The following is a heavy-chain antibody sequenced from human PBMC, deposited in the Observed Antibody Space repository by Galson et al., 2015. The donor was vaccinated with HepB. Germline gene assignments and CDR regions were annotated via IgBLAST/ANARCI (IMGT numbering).Heavy chain of an antibody. V-gene: IGHV3-23*01. D-gene: IGHD2-21*02. CDR1: GFMFSSNA. J-gene: IGHJ3*02. CDR2: ISREGGAI. CDR3: ATCSGGDCYPEGPGYYDAFDI. Sequence: SLRLSCAASGFMFSSNAMNWVRQAPGKGLDWVSAISREGGAIYYSDSVKGRFTISRDNSKNTLYLLMNSLRADDTAVYHCATCSGGDCYPEGPGYYDAFDIWGQGTMVTVSS.